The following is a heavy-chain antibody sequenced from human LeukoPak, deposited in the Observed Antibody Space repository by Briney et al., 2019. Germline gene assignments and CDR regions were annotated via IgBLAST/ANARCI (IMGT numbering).Heavy chain of an antibody. Sequence: GGSLRLSCAASGFTFSSYGMHWVRQAPGKGLEWVAVIWYDGSNKYYADSVKGRFTISRDNSKNTLYLQMNSLRAEDTAVYYCARDHPEYGDAAFDYWGRGTLVTVSS. CDR1: GFTFSSYG. D-gene: IGHD4-17*01. J-gene: IGHJ4*02. CDR3: ARDHPEYGDAAFDY. CDR2: IWYDGSNK. V-gene: IGHV3-33*01.